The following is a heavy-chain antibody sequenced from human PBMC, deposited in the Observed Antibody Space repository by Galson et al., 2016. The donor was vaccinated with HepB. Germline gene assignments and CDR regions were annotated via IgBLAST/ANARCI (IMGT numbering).Heavy chain of an antibody. J-gene: IGHJ5*02. CDR1: GGTLSSYP. CDR2: IIPILGIA. V-gene: IGHV1-69*02. Sequence: SVKVSCKASGGTLSSYPISWVRQAPGQGLEWMGRIIPILGIANSAQRFQGRLALTADKSTTTAYMQLSNLTSEDTAVYYCARPKADDSGDYNRFDPWGQGTLVTVSS. D-gene: IGHD4-17*01. CDR3: ARPKADDSGDYNRFDP.